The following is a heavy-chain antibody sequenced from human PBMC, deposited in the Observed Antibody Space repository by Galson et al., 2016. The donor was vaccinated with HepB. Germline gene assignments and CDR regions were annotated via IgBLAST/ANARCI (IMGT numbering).Heavy chain of an antibody. CDR3: ARASTDESPGRRYYAWLSLASFDP. D-gene: IGHD3-9*01. Sequence: SLRLSCAASGFNFNNYTMNWVRQAPGKRLEWISSISRRSTYIYYAESVQRRFTVSRDNTKNVVFLQMNDLRAEDTALYYCARASTDESPGRRYYAWLSLASFDPWGQGTLVAVSS. CDR2: ISRRSTYI. V-gene: IGHV3-21*06. CDR1: GFNFNNYT. J-gene: IGHJ5*02.